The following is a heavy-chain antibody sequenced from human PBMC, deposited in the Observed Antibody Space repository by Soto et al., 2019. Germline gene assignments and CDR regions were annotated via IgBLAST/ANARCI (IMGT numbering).Heavy chain of an antibody. CDR2: ISSSGSTI. V-gene: IGHV3-48*03. Sequence: GGSLRLSCAASGFAFSSYEMNWFRQAPGKGLEWVSYISSSGSTIYYADSVKGRFTISRDNAKNSLYLQMNSLRAEDTAVYYCARDPYGSGSYSPWFDPWGQGTLVTVSS. J-gene: IGHJ5*02. CDR3: ARDPYGSGSYSPWFDP. CDR1: GFAFSSYE. D-gene: IGHD3-10*01.